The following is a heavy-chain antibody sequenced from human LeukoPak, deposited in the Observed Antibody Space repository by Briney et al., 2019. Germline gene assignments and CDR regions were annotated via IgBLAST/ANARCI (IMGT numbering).Heavy chain of an antibody. D-gene: IGHD6-19*01. J-gene: IGHJ3*02. Sequence: SETLSLTCTVSGGSISSYYWSWIRQPPGKGLEWIGYIYCSGSTNYNPSLKSRVTISVDTSKNQFSLKLSSVTAADTAVYYCARNTGYSSGWYRRYDAFDIWGQGTMVTVSS. CDR2: IYCSGST. CDR3: ARNTGYSSGWYRRYDAFDI. V-gene: IGHV4-59*01. CDR1: GGSISSYY.